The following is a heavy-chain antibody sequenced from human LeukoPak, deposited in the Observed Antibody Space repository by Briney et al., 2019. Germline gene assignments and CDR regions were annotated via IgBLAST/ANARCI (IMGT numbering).Heavy chain of an antibody. CDR1: GGTFSSDA. V-gene: IGHV1-69*01. D-gene: IGHD2-21*01. CDR2: IIPIFGTA. J-gene: IGHJ3*02. CDR3: ARDIRYAPLAYCGGDCSTDAFDI. Sequence: SVKVSCKASGGTFSSDAISWVRQAPGQGLEWMGGIIPIFGTANYAQKFQGRVTITADESTSTAYMELSSLRSEDTAVYYCARDIRYAPLAYCGGDCSTDAFDIWGQGTMVTVSS.